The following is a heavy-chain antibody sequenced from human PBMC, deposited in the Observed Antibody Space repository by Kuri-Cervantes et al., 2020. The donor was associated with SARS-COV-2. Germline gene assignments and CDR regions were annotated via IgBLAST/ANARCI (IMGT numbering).Heavy chain of an antibody. CDR1: GGSISSGDYY. J-gene: IGHJ6*02. CDR2: IYYSGST. V-gene: IGHV4-30-4*01. CDR3: ARGQYCSSTSCYATYYYYYYGMDV. D-gene: IGHD2-2*01. Sequence: LRLSCTVSGGSISSGDYYWSWIRQPPGKGLEWIGYIYYSGSTYYNPSLKSRVTISVDTSKNQFSLKLSSVTAADTAVYYCARGQYCSSTSCYATYYYYYYGMDVWGQGTTVTVSS.